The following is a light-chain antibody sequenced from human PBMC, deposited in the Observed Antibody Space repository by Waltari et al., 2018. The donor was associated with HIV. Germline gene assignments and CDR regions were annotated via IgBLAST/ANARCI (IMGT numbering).Light chain of an antibody. CDR2: KAS. Sequence: DVQMTQSPSTLSAGVGDKVTITCRASQSIDNWLALYQQKPGKSPKLLSYKASYLESGVPSRFSGSVSGADFTLIIDGLQPDDFATYYCQQYNSHSYAFGQGTKVDVK. CDR1: QSIDNW. V-gene: IGKV1-5*03. CDR3: QQYNSHSYA. J-gene: IGKJ2*01.